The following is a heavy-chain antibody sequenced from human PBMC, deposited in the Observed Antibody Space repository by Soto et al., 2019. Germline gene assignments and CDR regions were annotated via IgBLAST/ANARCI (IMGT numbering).Heavy chain of an antibody. CDR1: GGSISSGDYY. D-gene: IGHD6-6*01. CDR2: IYYSGST. CDR3: ARGVFIAACLVY. J-gene: IGHJ4*02. V-gene: IGHV4-30-4*01. Sequence: SATQSLTCTVSGGSISSGDYYWSWIRQPPGKGLEWIGYIYYSGSTYYNPSLKSRVTISVDTSKTQFSLKLSSVTAADTAVSYCARGVFIAACLVYWGQAILLTVSS.